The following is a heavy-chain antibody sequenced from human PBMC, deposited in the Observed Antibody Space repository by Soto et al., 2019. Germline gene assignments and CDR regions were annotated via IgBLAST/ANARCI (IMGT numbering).Heavy chain of an antibody. J-gene: IGHJ5*02. D-gene: IGHD6-13*01. CDR1: GGSIRSSSYY. Sequence: QLQLQESGPGLVKPSETLSLTCTVAGGSIRSSSYYWVWIRQPPGKGLEWIGNIYYTGTTYYNPSLESRVTIFVDRSKNQFSLKMSSVTAADTAVYYCARREYSTSGFDPWGQGTLVTVSS. V-gene: IGHV4-39*01. CDR3: ARREYSTSGFDP. CDR2: IYYTGTT.